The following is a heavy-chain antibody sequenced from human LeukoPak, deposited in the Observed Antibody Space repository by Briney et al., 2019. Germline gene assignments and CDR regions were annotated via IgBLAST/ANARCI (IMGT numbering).Heavy chain of an antibody. D-gene: IGHD6-19*01. Sequence: GGSLRLSCAASGFTFSSYAMKWVRQAPGKGLEWVSTISGSGASTYYADSVKGRFTISRDNAKNTLYLQMNSLRAEDTAVYYCARLIFHSSGWYSHWGQGTLVTVYS. CDR1: GFTFSSYA. V-gene: IGHV3-23*01. CDR3: ARLIFHSSGWYSH. CDR2: ISGSGAST. J-gene: IGHJ4*02.